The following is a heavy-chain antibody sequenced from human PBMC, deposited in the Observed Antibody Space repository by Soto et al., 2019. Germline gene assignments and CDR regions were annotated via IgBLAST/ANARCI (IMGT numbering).Heavy chain of an antibody. CDR2: IHYSGST. CDR1: GGSISNYY. Sequence: SETLSLTCTVSGGSISNYYCSWIRLPPGRGLEWIGYIHYSGSTNYNPSLKSRVTISVDTSKNQFSLELSSVTAADTAVYYCASIYDSSGYYYGNNWFDPWGQGTLVNVSS. J-gene: IGHJ5*02. CDR3: ASIYDSSGYYYGNNWFDP. D-gene: IGHD3-22*01. V-gene: IGHV4-59*12.